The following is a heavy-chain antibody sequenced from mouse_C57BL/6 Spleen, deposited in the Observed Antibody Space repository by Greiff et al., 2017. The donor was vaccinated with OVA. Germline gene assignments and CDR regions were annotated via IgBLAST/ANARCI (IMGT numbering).Heavy chain of an antibody. CDR3: ARDLLWSPFDY. CDR2: INYDGSST. Sequence: EVKLVESEGGLVQPGSSMKLSCTASGFTFSDYYMAWVRQVPEKGLEWVANINYDGSSTYYLDSLKSRFIISRDNAKNILYLQMSSLKSEDTATYYCARDLLWSPFDYWGQGTTLTVSS. J-gene: IGHJ2*01. V-gene: IGHV5-16*01. D-gene: IGHD2-1*01. CDR1: GFTFSDYY.